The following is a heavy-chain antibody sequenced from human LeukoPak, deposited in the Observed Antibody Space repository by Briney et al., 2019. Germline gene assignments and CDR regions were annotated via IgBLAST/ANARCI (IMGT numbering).Heavy chain of an antibody. CDR1: GGSISSSSYY. D-gene: IGHD2-2*01. J-gene: IGHJ4*02. CDR3: ARVDIVVVPSANFDC. Sequence: SETLSLTCTVSGGSISSSSYYWGWIRQPPGKGLEWIGSINYSGITYYNPSLKSRVTISVDTSKNQFSLKLSSVTAADTAVYYCARVDIVVVPSANFDCWGQGTLVTVSS. V-gene: IGHV4-39*01. CDR2: INYSGIT.